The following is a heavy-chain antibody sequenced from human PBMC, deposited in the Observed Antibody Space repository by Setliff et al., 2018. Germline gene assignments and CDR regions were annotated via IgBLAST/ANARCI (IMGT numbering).Heavy chain of an antibody. D-gene: IGHD2-15*01. CDR3: ARGLNTESWTPLY. CDR2: IYTKGGT. CDR1: GGSVTDFF. Sequence: SETLSLTCSVAGGSVTDFFWHRFRRPPGKGLEWIGYIYTKGGTNYSPSLKSRVTMSVDRSRNQFSLTLSSVSAADMAVYYCARGLNTESWTPLYWSPGTLVTVSS. V-gene: IGHV4-4*08. J-gene: IGHJ4*02.